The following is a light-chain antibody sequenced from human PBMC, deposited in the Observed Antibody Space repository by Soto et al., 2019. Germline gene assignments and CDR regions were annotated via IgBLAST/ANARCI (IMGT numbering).Light chain of an antibody. CDR1: QSISNY. Sequence: DIHMTQSPSSLSASVGDRVTITCRASQSISNYLNWYQQKPGKAPKVLIYAASSLQSGVPSRFSGSGSGTDFTLTISSLQREDFAIYFCQQSYSSSWTFGQGTKVDIK. J-gene: IGKJ1*01. CDR2: AAS. V-gene: IGKV1-39*01. CDR3: QQSYSSSWT.